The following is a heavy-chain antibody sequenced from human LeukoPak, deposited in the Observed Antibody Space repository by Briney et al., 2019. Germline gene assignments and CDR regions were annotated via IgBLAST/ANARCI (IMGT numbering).Heavy chain of an antibody. J-gene: IGHJ6*02. CDR2: TYYRSKWYN. CDR1: GDSVSSNSAT. D-gene: IGHD1-14*01. V-gene: IGHV6-1*01. CDR3: ARALVRNQYGLDV. Sequence: SQTLSLTCAISGDSVSSNSATWNWIRQSPSRGLEWLGRTYYRSKWYNDYAIFVKSRIAINPDISKNQFSLQLNSVTPEDTAIYYCARALVRNQYGLDVWGQGTTVAVSS.